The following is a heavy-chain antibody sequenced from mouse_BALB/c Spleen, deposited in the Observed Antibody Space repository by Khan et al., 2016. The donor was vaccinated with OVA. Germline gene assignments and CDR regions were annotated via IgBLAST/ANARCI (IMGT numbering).Heavy chain of an antibody. CDR2: INSNGGST. V-gene: IGHV5-6-3*01. CDR3: ARMARTIN. CDR1: GFTFSSYG. J-gene: IGHJ2*01. Sequence: EVQRVESGGGLVQPGGSLKLSCAASGFTFSSYGMSWVRQTPDKRLELVATINSNGGSTYYPDSVKGRFTISRDNAKNTLYLQMSSLKSEDTAMYYCARMARTINWGQGTTLTDSS.